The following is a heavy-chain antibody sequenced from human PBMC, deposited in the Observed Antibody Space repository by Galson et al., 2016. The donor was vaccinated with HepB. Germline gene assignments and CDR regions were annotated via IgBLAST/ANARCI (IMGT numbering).Heavy chain of an antibody. D-gene: IGHD3-10*01. CDR2: VYHNGNA. CDR3: ARRTEFLFYFDF. J-gene: IGHJ4*02. Sequence: ETLSLTCTVSGDSIKNYDYYWAWIRQAPGKGLQWIGTVYHNGNANYNPSLKSRVAISVDPSTNQFSLKLTSVTAADTAVYYCARRTEFLFYFDFWGQGALVTGSS. CDR1: GDSIKNYDYY. V-gene: IGHV4-39*01.